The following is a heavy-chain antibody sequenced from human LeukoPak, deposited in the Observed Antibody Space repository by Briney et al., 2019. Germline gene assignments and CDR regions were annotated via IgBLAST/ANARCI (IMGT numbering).Heavy chain of an antibody. V-gene: IGHV4-34*01. CDR3: ARVHYSNGVLDP. D-gene: IGHD3-10*01. CDR1: GGSFSGYY. CDR2: INHSGST. J-gene: IGHJ5*02. Sequence: SETLSLTRAVYGGSFSGYYWSWIRQPPGKGLEWIGEINHSGSTNYNPSLKSRVTISVDTSKNQFSLKLSSVTAADTAVYYCARVHYSNGVLDPWGQGTLVTVSS.